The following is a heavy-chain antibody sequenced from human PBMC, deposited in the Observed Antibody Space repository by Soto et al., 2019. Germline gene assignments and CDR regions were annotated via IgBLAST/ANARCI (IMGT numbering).Heavy chain of an antibody. J-gene: IGHJ5*02. D-gene: IGHD2-2*01. CDR2: IYYSGGST. CDR1: GGSISSGDYY. V-gene: IGHV4-30-4*02. CDR3: ARAVYCRSASCSNWFDT. Sequence: PSETLSLTCAVSGGSISSGDYYWSWIRQPPGKGLEWIGYIYYSGGSTYYSPSLRSRVAISMDKSKNQFSLILSAVNAADTAVYYCARAVYCRSASCSNWFDTWGQGTLVTVSS.